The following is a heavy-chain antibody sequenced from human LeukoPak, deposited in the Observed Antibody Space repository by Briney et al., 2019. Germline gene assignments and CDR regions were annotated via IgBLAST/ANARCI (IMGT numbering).Heavy chain of an antibody. J-gene: IGHJ4*02. V-gene: IGHV4-59*01. CDR1: GGSISSYY. D-gene: IGHD3-10*01. Sequence: SETLSLTCTVSGGSISSYYWNWIRQPPGKGLEWIGYVYNSGSTNNNPSLKSRVTISVDTSKKQFSLKLSSVTAADTAVYYCARETPYGSGSYPFDYWGQGILVTVSS. CDR3: ARETPYGSGSYPFDY. CDR2: VYNSGST.